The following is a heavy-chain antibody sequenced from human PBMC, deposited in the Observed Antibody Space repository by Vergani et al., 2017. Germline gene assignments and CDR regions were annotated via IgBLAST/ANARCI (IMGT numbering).Heavy chain of an antibody. CDR2: IHYSENT. Sequence: QVQLQESGPGLVKSSETLSLICSVSFDPIRNLYCNWIRQPSGKGLEWIGSIHYSENTNYNPSLKTRVTISVDTSKNQFSLTLTSVTAADTAVYYCASDTHSGQRADRWGQGILVAVTS. D-gene: IGHD6-19*01. CDR1: FDPIRNLY. V-gene: IGHV4-59*11. J-gene: IGHJ5*02. CDR3: ASDTHSGQRADR.